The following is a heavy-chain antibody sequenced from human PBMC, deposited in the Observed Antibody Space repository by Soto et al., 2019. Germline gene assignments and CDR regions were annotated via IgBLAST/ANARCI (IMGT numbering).Heavy chain of an antibody. CDR3: ARGDCSGGSCYSFDY. Sequence: GSVKGSCKASGFTFTSYGISWVRQGPGQGLEWMGWISAYSGNTNYAQKLQGRVTMTTDTSTSTAYMELRSLRSDDTAVYYCARGDCSGGSCYSFDYWGQGTLVTVSS. J-gene: IGHJ4*02. V-gene: IGHV1-18*01. CDR2: ISAYSGNT. D-gene: IGHD2-15*01. CDR1: GFTFTSYG.